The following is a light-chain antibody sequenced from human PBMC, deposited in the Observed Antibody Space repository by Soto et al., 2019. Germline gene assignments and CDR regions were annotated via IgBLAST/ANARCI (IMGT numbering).Light chain of an antibody. Sequence: QSVLTKPASVSGSPGQSITISCTGTISDVGSYDLVSWYQQHPGKAPKPMIYEGSTRPSGVSSRFSGAKSGNTASLTISGLQAEDEADYYCCSYAGSSTSWVFGGGTKLTVL. CDR3: CSYAGSSTSWV. J-gene: IGLJ3*02. CDR1: ISDVGSYDL. V-gene: IGLV2-23*01. CDR2: EGS.